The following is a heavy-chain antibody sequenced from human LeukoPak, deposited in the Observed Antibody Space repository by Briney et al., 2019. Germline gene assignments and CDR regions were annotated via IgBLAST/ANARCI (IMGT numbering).Heavy chain of an antibody. CDR3: AREKGSSGWRLHDAFDI. J-gene: IGHJ3*02. V-gene: IGHV4-59*01. CDR1: GGSFSGYY. CDR2: IYYSGST. Sequence: SETLSLTCAVYGGSFSGYYWSWIRQPPGKGLEWIGYIYYSGSTNYNPSLKSRVTISVDTSKNQFSLKLSSVTAADTAVYYCAREKGSSGWRLHDAFDIWGQGTMVTVSS. D-gene: IGHD6-19*01.